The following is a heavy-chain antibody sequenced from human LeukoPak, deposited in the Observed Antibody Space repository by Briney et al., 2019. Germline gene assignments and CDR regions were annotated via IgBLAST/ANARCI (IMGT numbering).Heavy chain of an antibody. Sequence: SETLSLTCTVSGGSIGSSSYYWGWIRQPPGKGLEWIGIIYYSGTTYYNPSLKSRVTISVDTSKNQFSLKLSSVTAADTAVYYCARDTSKSYLDAFDIWGQGTMVTVSS. D-gene: IGHD1-26*01. J-gene: IGHJ3*02. CDR3: ARDTSKSYLDAFDI. CDR2: IYYSGTT. CDR1: GGSIGSSSYY. V-gene: IGHV4-39*07.